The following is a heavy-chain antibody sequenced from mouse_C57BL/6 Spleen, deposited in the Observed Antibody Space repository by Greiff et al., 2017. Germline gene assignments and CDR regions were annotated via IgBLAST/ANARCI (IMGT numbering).Heavy chain of an antibody. V-gene: IGHV7-1*01. J-gene: IGHJ4*01. Sequence: EVKLVESGGGLVQSGRSLRLSCATSGFTFSDFYMEWVRQAPGKGLEWIAASRNKANDYTTEYSASVKGRFIVSRDTSQSILYLQMNALRAEDTAIYYCARDYYGSGAMDYWGQGTSVTVSS. CDR1: GFTFSDFY. D-gene: IGHD1-1*01. CDR2: SRNKANDYTT. CDR3: ARDYYGSGAMDY.